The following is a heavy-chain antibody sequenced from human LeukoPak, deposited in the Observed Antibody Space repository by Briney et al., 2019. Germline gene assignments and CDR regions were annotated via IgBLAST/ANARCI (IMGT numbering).Heavy chain of an antibody. CDR1: GGSVSGYY. V-gene: IGHV4-34*01. J-gene: IGHJ4*02. CDR3: ARDDDYSNLIDY. CDR2: INHSGST. Sequence: PSETLSLTCAVYGGSVSGYYWSWIRQPPGKGLEWIGEINHSGSTNYNPSLKSRVTISVDTSKNQFSLKLSSVTAADTAVYYCARDDDYSNLIDYWGQGTLVTVSS. D-gene: IGHD4-11*01.